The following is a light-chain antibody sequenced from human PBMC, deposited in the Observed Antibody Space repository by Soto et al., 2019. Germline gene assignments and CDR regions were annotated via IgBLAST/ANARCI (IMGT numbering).Light chain of an antibody. CDR2: DAS. V-gene: IGKV3-11*01. Sequence: EIVLTQSPATLSLSPGERATLSCRASQSVSSHLLWYQQKPGQAPTALIYDASVRATGIPARFSGSGSGTDFTLTISSLEPEDFAVYYCQQRTTTPWTCGQGTRVDIK. CDR1: QSVSSH. CDR3: QQRTTTPWT. J-gene: IGKJ1*01.